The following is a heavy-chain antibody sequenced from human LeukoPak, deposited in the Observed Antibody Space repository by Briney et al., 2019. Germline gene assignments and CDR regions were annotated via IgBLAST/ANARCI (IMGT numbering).Heavy chain of an antibody. J-gene: IGHJ6*03. CDR3: ARHPTDGDSVGYYYYYLDV. D-gene: IGHD4-17*01. V-gene: IGHV4-4*07. Sequence: PSETLSLTCTVSGGSISSYYWSWIRQPAGKGLEWIGRIYTSGSTNYNPSLKSRVTISVDTPKNQFSLKLRSVTAADTAVYYCARHPTDGDSVGYYYYYLDVWGKGTTVTVSS. CDR2: IYTSGST. CDR1: GGSISSYY.